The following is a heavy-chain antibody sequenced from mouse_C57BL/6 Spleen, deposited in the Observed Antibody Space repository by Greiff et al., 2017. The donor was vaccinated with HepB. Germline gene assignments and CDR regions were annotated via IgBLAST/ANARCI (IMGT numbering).Heavy chain of an antibody. V-gene: IGHV1-76*01. Sequence: VQLQQSGAELVRPGASVKLSCKASGYTFTDYYINWVKQRPGQGLEWIARIYPGSGNTYYNEKFKGKATLTAEKSSSTAYMQLSSLTSEDSAVYFCARELGRYFDVWGTGTTVTVSS. CDR2: IYPGSGNT. CDR1: GYTFTDYY. D-gene: IGHD4-1*01. J-gene: IGHJ1*03. CDR3: ARELGRYFDV.